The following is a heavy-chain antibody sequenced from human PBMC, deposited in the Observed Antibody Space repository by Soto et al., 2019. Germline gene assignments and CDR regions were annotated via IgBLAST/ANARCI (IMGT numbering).Heavy chain of an antibody. J-gene: IGHJ4*02. Sequence: LSLTCTVSGGSVSSGSYYWSWIRQPPGKGLEWIGYIYYSGSTNYNPSLKSRVTISVDTSKNQFSLKLSSVTAADTAVYYCARGPLTTVTYDYWGQGTLVTVSS. D-gene: IGHD4-17*01. CDR1: GGSVSSGSYY. CDR3: ARGPLTTVTYDY. V-gene: IGHV4-61*01. CDR2: IYYSGST.